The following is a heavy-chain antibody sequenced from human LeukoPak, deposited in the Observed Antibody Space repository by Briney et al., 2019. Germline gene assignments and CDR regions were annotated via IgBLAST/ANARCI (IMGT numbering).Heavy chain of an antibody. CDR2: ISGSGGST. Sequence: PGRSLRLSCAASGFTFSSYGMHWVRQAPGKGLEWVSAISGSGGSTYYADSVKGRFTISRDNSKNTLYLQMNSLRAEDTAVYYCAKDGPPNLYGMDVWGQGTTVTVSS. CDR1: GFTFSSYG. V-gene: IGHV3-23*01. J-gene: IGHJ6*02. CDR3: AKDGPPNLYGMDV.